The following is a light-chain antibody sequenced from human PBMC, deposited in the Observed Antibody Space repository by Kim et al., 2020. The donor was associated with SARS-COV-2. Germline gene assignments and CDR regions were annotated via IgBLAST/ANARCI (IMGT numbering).Light chain of an antibody. CDR1: QDINFS. Sequence: DIRMTQSPSSLSASVGDRVTITCRASQDINFSLAWYQQKPGKAPKVLLYAVHILESGVPSRFSGSVSGTEYTLTISSLQPEDAATYYCQHYYRSAPITFGQGTRLEIK. CDR3: QHYYRSAPIT. J-gene: IGKJ5*01. V-gene: IGKV1-NL1*01. CDR2: AVH.